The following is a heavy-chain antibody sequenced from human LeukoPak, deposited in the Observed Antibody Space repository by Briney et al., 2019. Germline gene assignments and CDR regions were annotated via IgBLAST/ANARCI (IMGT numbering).Heavy chain of an antibody. D-gene: IGHD3-16*01. CDR2: ISGIGGST. Sequence: GGSLRLSCAAPGFAFSSLAMSCFRQAPGKGLDWVSSISGIGGSTYYADSVKGRFTISRDSSKNTLYLQMNSLRAEDTAVYYCARSYAINNWGQGTLVTVSS. CDR3: ARSYAINN. V-gene: IGHV3-23*01. J-gene: IGHJ4*02. CDR1: GFAFSSLA.